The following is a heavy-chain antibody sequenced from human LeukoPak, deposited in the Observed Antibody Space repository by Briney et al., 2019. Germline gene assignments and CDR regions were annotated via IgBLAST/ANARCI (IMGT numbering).Heavy chain of an antibody. V-gene: IGHV4-59*08. CDR3: AGWDSSVYEAFDI. D-gene: IGHD3-22*01. CDR1: GGSISSYC. J-gene: IGHJ3*02. Sequence: SETLSLTCTVSGGSISSYCWSWIRQPPGKGLEWIGYICYSGSTNYNPSLKSRVTISVDTSKNQFSLKLSSVTAADTAVYYCAGWDSSVYEAFDIWGQGTMVTVSS. CDR2: ICYSGST.